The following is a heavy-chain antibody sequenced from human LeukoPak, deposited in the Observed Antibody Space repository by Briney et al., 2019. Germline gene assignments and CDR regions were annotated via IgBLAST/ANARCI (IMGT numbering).Heavy chain of an antibody. Sequence: GSLRLSCAASGFDFSSNWMHWVRHAPGQGLVWVSRIKGDGISTNYADSVKGRFTISRDIVKNTLYLQMNSLRAEDTGVYYCAKDHYWSIDYWGRGTLVTVSS. CDR3: AKDHYWSIDY. V-gene: IGHV3-74*01. D-gene: IGHD3-3*01. J-gene: IGHJ4*02. CDR2: IKGDGIST. CDR1: GFDFSSNW.